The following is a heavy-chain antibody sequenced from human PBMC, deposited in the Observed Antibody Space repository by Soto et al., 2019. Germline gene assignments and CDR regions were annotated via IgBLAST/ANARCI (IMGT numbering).Heavy chain of an antibody. D-gene: IGHD4-17*01. Sequence: EVQLVESGGGLVKPGGSLRLSCAASGFTFSNAWMNWVRQAPGKGLEWFGRIKSKTDGGTTDYAAPVKGRFTISRNNSKNTLYLQMNSLKTEDTAVYYCTTDHTVALFEYWGQGTLVTVSS. CDR3: TTDHTVALFEY. J-gene: IGHJ4*02. CDR1: GFTFSNAW. V-gene: IGHV3-15*07. CDR2: IKSKTDGGTT.